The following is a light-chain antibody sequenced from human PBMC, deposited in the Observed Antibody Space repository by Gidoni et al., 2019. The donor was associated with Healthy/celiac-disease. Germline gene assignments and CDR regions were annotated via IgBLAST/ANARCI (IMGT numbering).Light chain of an antibody. CDR1: QSVSSY. Sequence: EIVLTQSPATLSLSPGERATLSCRASQSVSSYLAWYQQKPGQAPRLLIYDASNRATGIPARFSGRGSGTDVTLTISSLEPEDFAVYYCQQRSNWPPLTFGQGTKVEIK. CDR3: QQRSNWPPLT. CDR2: DAS. V-gene: IGKV3-11*01. J-gene: IGKJ1*01.